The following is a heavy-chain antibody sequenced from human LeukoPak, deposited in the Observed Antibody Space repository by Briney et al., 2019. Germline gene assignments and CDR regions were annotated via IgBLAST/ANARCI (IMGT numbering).Heavy chain of an antibody. CDR3: AGGWDCSSTSCPNQNFDY. CDR2: ISGSGCGT. Sequence: PGGSLRLSCAASGFTFSSYAMSWVRQAPGKGREWVSAISGSGCGTSYAASVKGRFTISRDNSKNTLYLQMNSLTAEDTAVYYCAGGWDCSSTSCPNQNFDYWGQGTLVTVSS. J-gene: IGHJ4*02. D-gene: IGHD2-2*01. CDR1: GFTFSSYA. V-gene: IGHV3-23*01.